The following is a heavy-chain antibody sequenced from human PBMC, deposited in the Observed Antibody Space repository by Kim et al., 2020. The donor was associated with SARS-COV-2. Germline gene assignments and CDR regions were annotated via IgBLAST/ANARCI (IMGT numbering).Heavy chain of an antibody. CDR1: GFTFSSYA. D-gene: IGHD6-6*01. V-gene: IGHV3-30-3*01. J-gene: IGHJ4*02. CDR2: ISYDGSNK. CDR3: AREYSSSPGGPWYDY. Sequence: GGSLRLSCAASGFTFSSYAMHWVRQAPGKGLEWVAVISYDGSNKYYADSVKGRFTISRDNSKNTLYLQMNSLRAEDTAVYYCAREYSSSPGGPWYDYWGQGTLVTVSS.